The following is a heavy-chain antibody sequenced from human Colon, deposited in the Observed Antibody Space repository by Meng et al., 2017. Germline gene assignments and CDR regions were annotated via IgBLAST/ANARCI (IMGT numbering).Heavy chain of an antibody. Sequence: ASVKVSCKASGYTFTRYNMHWVRQAPGQGLEWMGIVRPSGGTTVYRKFQGRGTMTSDTSTNTVYMELSSLDSEDTALFYCARELDYAFNFDYWGQGTLVTVSS. J-gene: IGHJ4*02. V-gene: IGHV1-46*01. D-gene: IGHD3-16*01. CDR1: GYTFTRYN. CDR3: ARELDYAFNFDY. CDR2: VRPSGGTT.